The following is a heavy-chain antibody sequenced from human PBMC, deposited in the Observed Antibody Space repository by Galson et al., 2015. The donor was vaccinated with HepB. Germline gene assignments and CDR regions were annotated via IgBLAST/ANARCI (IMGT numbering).Heavy chain of an antibody. D-gene: IGHD6-19*01. Sequence: QSGAEVKKPGESLKISCKGSGYSFTSYWIGWVRQMPGKGLEWMGIIYPGDSDTRYSPSFEGQVTISADKSISTAYLQWSSLKASDTAMYYCARIIAVAGILDNYYGMDVWGQGPTVTVSS. CDR1: GYSFTSYW. J-gene: IGHJ6*02. CDR2: IYPGDSDT. CDR3: ARIIAVAGILDNYYGMDV. V-gene: IGHV5-51*01.